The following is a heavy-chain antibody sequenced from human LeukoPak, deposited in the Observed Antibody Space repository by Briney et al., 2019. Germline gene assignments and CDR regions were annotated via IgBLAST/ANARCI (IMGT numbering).Heavy chain of an antibody. D-gene: IGHD3-16*02. Sequence: GGSLRLSCAASGFTFSSYNMNWVRQAPGKGLEWVSSISISSSYIYYADSVKGRFTISRDNAKNSLYLQMNSLRAEDTAVYYCARDHYDYVWGSYRTDSWGQGTLVTVPS. CDR2: ISISSSYI. CDR1: GFTFSSYN. V-gene: IGHV3-21*01. CDR3: ARDHYDYVWGSYRTDS. J-gene: IGHJ4*02.